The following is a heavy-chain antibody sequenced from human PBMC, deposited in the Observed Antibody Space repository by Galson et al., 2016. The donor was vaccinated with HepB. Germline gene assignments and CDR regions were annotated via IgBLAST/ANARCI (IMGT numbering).Heavy chain of an antibody. D-gene: IGHD5/OR15-5a*01. J-gene: IGHJ4*02. CDR3: AKCPDLRRILDY. CDR1: GFTFSDYN. V-gene: IGHV3-48*02. Sequence: SLRLSCAASGFTFSDYNMNWVRQAPGKGLEWVSYISDNSATVYYADSVKGRFTVPRDNANSALYLHMNNLRYEDTAVYFCAKCPDLRRILDYWGQGSLVTVSS. CDR2: ISDNSATV.